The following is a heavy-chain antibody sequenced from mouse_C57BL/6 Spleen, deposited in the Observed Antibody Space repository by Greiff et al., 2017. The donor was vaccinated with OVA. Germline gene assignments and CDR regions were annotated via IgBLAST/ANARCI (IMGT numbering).Heavy chain of an antibody. V-gene: IGHV5-4*01. CDR1: GFTFSSYA. D-gene: IGHD3-2*02. CDR2: ISDGGSYT. Sequence: EVQGVESGGGLVKPGGSLKLSCAASGFTFSSYAMSWVRQTPEKRLEWVATISDGGSYTYYPDNVKGRFTISRDNAKNNLYLQMSHLKSEDTAMYYWARDSSGLAYYAMDYWGQGTSVTVSS. J-gene: IGHJ4*01. CDR3: ARDSSGLAYYAMDY.